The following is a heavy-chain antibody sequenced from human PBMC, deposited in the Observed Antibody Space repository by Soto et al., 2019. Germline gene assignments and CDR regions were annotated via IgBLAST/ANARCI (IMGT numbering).Heavy chain of an antibody. CDR1: GYNFDAYY. CDR3: ARSRSTVSRGSYFDV. CDR2: VNAYNGAT. D-gene: IGHD4-4*01. V-gene: IGHV1-2*02. Sequence: ASVKVSCKSSGYNFDAYYIHWVRQAPGQGLEWMGCVNAYNGATLFAQVFQGRVSMTRDTSITSAVMELSGFTSGDTAVYYCARSRSTVSRGSYFDVWGQGALVTVSS. J-gene: IGHJ4*02.